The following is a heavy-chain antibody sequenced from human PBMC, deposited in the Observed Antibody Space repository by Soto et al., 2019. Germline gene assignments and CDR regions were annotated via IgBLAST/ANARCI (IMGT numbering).Heavy chain of an antibody. V-gene: IGHV1-8*01. CDR1: GYSFTSYD. J-gene: IGHJ4*02. CDR3: AREAAAGLVY. Sequence: QVQLVQSGAEVKKPGASVKVSCKASGYSFTSYDINWVRQATGQGLEWMGWMNPNSDNTAYAQKFQGRVTMTRNTSISTVYMELSSLRSEDTSVYYCAREAAAGLVYWGQGSLVTVSS. CDR2: MNPNSDNT. D-gene: IGHD6-13*01.